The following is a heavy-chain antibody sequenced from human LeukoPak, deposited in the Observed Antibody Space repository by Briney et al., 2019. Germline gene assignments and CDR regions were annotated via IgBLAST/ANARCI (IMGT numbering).Heavy chain of an antibody. CDR3: ARLNSLGASYYMDD. V-gene: IGHV7-4-1*02. Sequence: ASVKVSCKASGYTFTSYAMNWVRQAPGQGLEWMGWINTNTGNPTYAQGFTGRFVFSLDTSVSTAYLQISSLKAEDTAVYYCARLNSLGASYYMDDWGKGATVTVSS. CDR1: GYTFTSYA. D-gene: IGHD1-26*01. CDR2: INTNTGNP. J-gene: IGHJ6*03.